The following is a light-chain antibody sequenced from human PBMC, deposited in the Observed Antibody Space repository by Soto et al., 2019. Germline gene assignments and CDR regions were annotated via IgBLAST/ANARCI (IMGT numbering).Light chain of an antibody. CDR3: QQYNNWPPG. Sequence: EIVLTQPPATLSLSPGERATLSCRASQSVSSYLAWYQQKPGQAPRLLIYDASNRATGIPARFSGSGSGTEFTLTISSLQSEDFAVYYCQQYNNWPPGFGQGTKVDIK. J-gene: IGKJ1*01. V-gene: IGKV3-11*01. CDR1: QSVSSY. CDR2: DAS.